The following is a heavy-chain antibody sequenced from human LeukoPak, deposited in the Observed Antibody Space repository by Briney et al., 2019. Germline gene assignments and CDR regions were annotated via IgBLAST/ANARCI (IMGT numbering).Heavy chain of an antibody. D-gene: IGHD3-22*01. J-gene: IGHJ4*02. Sequence: ASVKVSCKASGYTFTGYYMHWVRQAPGQGLEWMGWINPNSGGTNYAQKFQGRVTMTRDTSISTAYMELSRLRSDDTAVYYCARDAHVHYYDSSGYLPPPFDYWGQGTLVTVSS. V-gene: IGHV1-2*02. CDR2: INPNSGGT. CDR3: ARDAHVHYYDSSGYLPPPFDY. CDR1: GYTFTGYY.